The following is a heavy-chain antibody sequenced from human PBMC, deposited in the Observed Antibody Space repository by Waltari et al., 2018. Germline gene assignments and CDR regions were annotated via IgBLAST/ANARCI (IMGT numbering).Heavy chain of an antibody. V-gene: IGHV4-38-2*02. CDR3: ARDYYDSSGLDLGRYYGMDV. CDR2: IYHSGST. CDR1: GYSISSGSY. D-gene: IGHD3-22*01. Sequence: QVQLQESGPGLVKPSETLSLTCAVSGYSISSGSYWGWIRTPPGKGLEWIGSIYHSGSTYYNPSLKSRVTISVDTSKNQFSLKLSSVTAADTAVYYCARDYYDSSGLDLGRYYGMDVWGQGTTVTVSS. J-gene: IGHJ6*02.